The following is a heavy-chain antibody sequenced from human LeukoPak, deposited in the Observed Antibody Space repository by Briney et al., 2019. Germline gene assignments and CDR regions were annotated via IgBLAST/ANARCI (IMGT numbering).Heavy chain of an antibody. CDR2: ISSSSGYI. V-gene: IGHV3-21*01. CDR3: ARGSGYSFDY. Sequence: EWVSSISSSSGYIYYADSVKGRFTISRDNAKNSLYLQMNSLRAEDTAVYYCARGSGYSFDYWGQGTLVTVSS. D-gene: IGHD3-3*01. J-gene: IGHJ4*02.